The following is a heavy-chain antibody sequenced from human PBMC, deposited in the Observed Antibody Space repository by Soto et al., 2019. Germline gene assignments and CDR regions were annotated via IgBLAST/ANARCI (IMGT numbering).Heavy chain of an antibody. D-gene: IGHD3-22*01. J-gene: IGHJ4*02. CDR2: IRSKTDGGTT. CDR1: GFTFSDAW. V-gene: IGHV3-15*01. CDR3: TYDSYRGDY. Sequence: EVQLVESGGGLVKPGGSLSLSCAASGFTFSDAWMGWVRQAPGKGLEWVGRIRSKTDGGTTDYAAPVKGRFTISRDDSKNTLSLQMNSLKTEDTAVYYCTYDSYRGDYWGQGTLVTVSS.